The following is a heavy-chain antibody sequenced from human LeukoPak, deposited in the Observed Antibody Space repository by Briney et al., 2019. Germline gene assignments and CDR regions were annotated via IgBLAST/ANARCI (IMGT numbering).Heavy chain of an antibody. CDR2: IYPGDSDT. CDR3: ARRAYDNSGYYYNFDY. D-gene: IGHD3-22*01. CDR1: GYSFTSYW. V-gene: IGHV5-51*01. Sequence: GESLKISCKGSGYSFTSYWIGWVRQMPGKGLEWMGIIYPGDSDTRYSLSFQGQVTISADKSISTAYLQWSSLKASDTAMYYCARRAYDNSGYYYNFDYWGQGTLVTVSS. J-gene: IGHJ4*02.